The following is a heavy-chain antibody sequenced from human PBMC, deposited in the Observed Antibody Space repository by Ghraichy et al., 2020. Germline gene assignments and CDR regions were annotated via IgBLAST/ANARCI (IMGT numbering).Heavy chain of an antibody. Sequence: ASVKVSCKTSGYTFSANNIHWVRQAPGQGLEWMGWILPNSGDTHYAPKFQGRVTMTRDTSITTAYMELKSLESDDTAMYYCARTLVGGDRDYWGQGTLVTVS. CDR2: ILPNSGDT. V-gene: IGHV1-2*02. D-gene: IGHD2-21*02. CDR1: GYTFSANN. J-gene: IGHJ4*02. CDR3: ARTLVGGDRDY.